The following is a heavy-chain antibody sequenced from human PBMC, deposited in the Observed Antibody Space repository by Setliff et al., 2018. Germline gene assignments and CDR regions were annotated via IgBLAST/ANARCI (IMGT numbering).Heavy chain of an antibody. CDR1: GFTFSRHA. V-gene: IGHV3-30*07. CDR3: AKDVGLGSGWSYFDY. J-gene: IGHJ4*02. CDR2: MSNDGSDK. D-gene: IGHD6-19*01. Sequence: PGGSLRLSCAASGFTFSRHAMHWVRQAPGKGLEWVAVMSNDGSDKNYADSVKGRFTISRDNSRNTLYLQMDSLRADDTAVYFCAKDVGLGSGWSYFDYWGQGALVTVSS.